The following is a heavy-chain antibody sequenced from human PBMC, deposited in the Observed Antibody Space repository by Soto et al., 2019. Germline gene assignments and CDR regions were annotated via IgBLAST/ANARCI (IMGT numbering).Heavy chain of an antibody. D-gene: IGHD6-6*01. J-gene: IGHJ5*02. V-gene: IGHV1-46*01. CDR1: GHTFTSYY. CDR2: INPSGGST. Sequence: GASVKFCCTASGHTFTSYYMHWVRQAPRQGLERMGIINPSGGSTSYAQKVQGKATMTRDTSTSTVHMELSSLRSEDTPVYYCARDEGSSSTAYVNWFDPWGPGTLVTVSS. CDR3: ARDEGSSSTAYVNWFDP.